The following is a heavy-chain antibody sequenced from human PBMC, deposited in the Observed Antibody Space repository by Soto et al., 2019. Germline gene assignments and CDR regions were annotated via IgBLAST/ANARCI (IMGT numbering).Heavy chain of an antibody. J-gene: IGHJ5*02. CDR2: IYYSGST. D-gene: IGHD3-3*01. CDR1: GGSISSYY. V-gene: IGHV4-59*01. CDR3: ARVSIFGVVPNWFDP. Sequence: SETLSLTCTVSGGSISSYYWSWIRQPPGKGLEWIGYIYYSGSTNYNPSLKSRVTISVDTSKNQFSLKLSSVTAADTAVYYCARVSIFGVVPNWFDPWGQGTLVTVSS.